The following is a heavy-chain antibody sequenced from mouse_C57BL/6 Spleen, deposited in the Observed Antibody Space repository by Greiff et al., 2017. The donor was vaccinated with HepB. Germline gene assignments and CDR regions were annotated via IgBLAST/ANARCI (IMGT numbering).Heavy chain of an antibody. Sequence: EVQLQQSGAELVKPGASVKLSCTASGFNIKHYYMHWVKQRTEQGLEWIGRIDPEDGETKYAPKFQGKATIRAGTYSNTAYLQLSSLTGEDTAVYYCTMVKAPGGFDYWGQGTTLTVSS. CDR2: IDPEDGET. J-gene: IGHJ2*01. V-gene: IGHV14-2*01. CDR3: TMVKAPGGFDY. D-gene: IGHD2-13*01. CDR1: GFNIKHYY.